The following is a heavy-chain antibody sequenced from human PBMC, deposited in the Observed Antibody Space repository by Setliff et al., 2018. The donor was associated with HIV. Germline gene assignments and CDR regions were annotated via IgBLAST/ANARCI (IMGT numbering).Heavy chain of an antibody. CDR2: ISSSSYI. Sequence: GGSLRLSCAASGFTFSSYSMNWVRQAPGKGLEWVSSISSSSYIYYADSVKGRFTISRDNSKNTLSLEMNSLRAEDTAVYYCAKEGVGSWIDYWGQGTLV. CDR3: AKEGVGSWIDY. CDR1: GFTFSSYS. V-gene: IGHV3-21*04. J-gene: IGHJ4*02. D-gene: IGHD1-26*01.